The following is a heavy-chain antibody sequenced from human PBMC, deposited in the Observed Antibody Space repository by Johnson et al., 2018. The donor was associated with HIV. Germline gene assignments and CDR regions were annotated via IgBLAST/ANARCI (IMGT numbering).Heavy chain of an antibody. CDR1: GFTFSSYW. D-gene: IGHD3-22*01. CDR2: INWNGGST. CDR3: AKGRVAAMIVVVSGRDAFDI. J-gene: IGHJ3*02. V-gene: IGHV3-74*02. Sequence: VQLVEYGGGLVQPGGSLRLSCAASGFTFSSYWMHWVRQAPGKGLVWVSRINWNGGSTGYADSVKGRFSISRDNSKNTLFLQMNSLRTEDTAVSYCAKGRVAAMIVVVSGRDAFDIWGQGTMVTVSS.